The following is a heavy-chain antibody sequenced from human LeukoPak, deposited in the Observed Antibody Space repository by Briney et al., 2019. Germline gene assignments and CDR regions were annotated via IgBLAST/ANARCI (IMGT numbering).Heavy chain of an antibody. V-gene: IGHV1-8*01. Sequence: ASVKVSCTASGYTFTSYDINWVRQATGQGLEWMGWMNPNSGNTGYAQKFQGRVTMTRNTSISTAYMELSSLRSEDTAVYYCARALEFTMVRGVIITRDYYYGMDVWGQGTTVTVSS. CDR1: GYTFTSYD. J-gene: IGHJ6*02. CDR2: MNPNSGNT. CDR3: ARALEFTMVRGVIITRDYYYGMDV. D-gene: IGHD3-10*01.